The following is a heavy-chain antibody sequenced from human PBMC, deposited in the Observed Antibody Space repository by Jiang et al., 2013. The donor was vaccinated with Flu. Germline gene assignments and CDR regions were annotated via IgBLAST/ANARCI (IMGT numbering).Heavy chain of an antibody. J-gene: IGHJ4*02. Sequence: WNWIRQSPSRGLEWLGRTYYRSRWYNEYAVSVKSRIRINPDTSKNQFSLQLNSVTPEGTAVYYCARTQGAIDYWGQGTLVTVSS. CDR2: TYYRSRWYN. CDR3: ARTQGAIDY. V-gene: IGHV6-1*01.